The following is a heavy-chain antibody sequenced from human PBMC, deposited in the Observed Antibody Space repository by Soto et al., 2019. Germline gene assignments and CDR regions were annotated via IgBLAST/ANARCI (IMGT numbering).Heavy chain of an antibody. CDR2: VYYTGST. D-gene: IGHD6-19*01. CDR1: GGAISNFF. V-gene: IGHV4-59*01. J-gene: IGHJ6*02. Sequence: SETLSLTCSVSGGAISNFFWSWIRQSPGKGLEWIGYVYYTGSTSYNPSLKSRVTISVDMARTQLSLNVSSVTAADTAVYYCARYSSGWPGNGMDVWGRGTAVTVSS. CDR3: ARYSSGWPGNGMDV.